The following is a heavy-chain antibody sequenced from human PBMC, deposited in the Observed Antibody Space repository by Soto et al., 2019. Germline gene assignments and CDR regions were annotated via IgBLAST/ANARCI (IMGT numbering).Heavy chain of an antibody. Sequence: QVQLEQSGAEVKNPGASVKVSCKASGYTFTSYYMHWVRQAPGQGLEWMGVINPGGGITSYAKNLDGRVTMTRDTSTSTAYMELSSLRSEDTAIYYCARGLAVAYSPALLWGQGTLLTVYS. CDR3: ARGLAVAYSPALL. CDR1: GYTFTSYY. V-gene: IGHV1-46*01. D-gene: IGHD6-19*01. J-gene: IGHJ4*02. CDR2: INPGGGIT.